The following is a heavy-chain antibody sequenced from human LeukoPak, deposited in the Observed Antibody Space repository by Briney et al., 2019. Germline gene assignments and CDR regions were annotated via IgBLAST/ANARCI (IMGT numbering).Heavy chain of an antibody. V-gene: IGHV1-18*01. CDR3: ARMRPALLAAAGTGFDY. D-gene: IGHD6-13*01. CDR2: ISAYNGNT. CDR1: GYTFTSYG. Sequence: ASVKVSCKASGYTFTSYGISWVRQAPGQGLEWMGWISAYNGNTNYAQKLQGRVTMTTDTSTSTAYMELRSLRCDDTAVYYCARMRPALLAAAGTGFDYWGQGTLVTVSS. J-gene: IGHJ4*02.